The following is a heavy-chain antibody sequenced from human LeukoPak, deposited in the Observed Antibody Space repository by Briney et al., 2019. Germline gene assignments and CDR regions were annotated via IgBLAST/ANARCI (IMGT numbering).Heavy chain of an antibody. Sequence: GGSLRLSCAASGFTFSSYGMHWVRQAPGKGLEWVAVISYDGSNKYYADSVKGRFTISRDNAKNSLYLQMNSLRAEDTAVYYCARARRGPDYYYYYMDVWGKGTTVTVSS. CDR2: ISYDGSNK. CDR3: ARARRGPDYYYYYMDV. D-gene: IGHD3/OR15-3a*01. CDR1: GFTFSSYG. V-gene: IGHV3-30*03. J-gene: IGHJ6*03.